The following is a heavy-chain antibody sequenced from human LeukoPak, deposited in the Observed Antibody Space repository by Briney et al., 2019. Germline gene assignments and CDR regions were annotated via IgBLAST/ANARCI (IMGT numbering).Heavy chain of an antibody. D-gene: IGHD6-19*01. J-gene: IGHJ6*03. CDR2: INHSGST. CDR1: GGSFSGYY. V-gene: IGHV4-34*01. CDR3: ARVAGRDYYYYYYMDV. Sequence: SETLSLTCAVYGGSFSGYYWSWVRQPPGKGLEWIGEINHSGSTNYNPSLKSRVTISVDRSKNQFSLKLSSVTAADTAVYYCARVAGRDYYYYYYMDVWGKGTTVTVSS.